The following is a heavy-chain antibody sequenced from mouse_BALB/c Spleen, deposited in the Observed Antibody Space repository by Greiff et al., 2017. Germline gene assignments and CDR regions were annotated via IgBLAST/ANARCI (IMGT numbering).Heavy chain of an antibody. CDR2: ISNLAYSI. CDR1: GFTFSDYG. V-gene: IGHV5-15*02. CDR3: ARDVRGEYSFDY. J-gene: IGHJ2*01. Sequence: EVKLVESGGGLVQPGGSRKLSCAASGFTFSDYGMAWVRQAPGKGPEWVAFISNLAYSIYYADTVTGRFTISRENATNTLYLEMSSLRSEDTAMYSCARDVRGEYSFDYWGQGTTLTVSS. D-gene: IGHD1-1*01.